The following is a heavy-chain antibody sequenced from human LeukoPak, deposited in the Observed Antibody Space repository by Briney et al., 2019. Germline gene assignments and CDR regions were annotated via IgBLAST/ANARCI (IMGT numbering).Heavy chain of an antibody. Sequence: PSETLSLTCTVSGGSISSGSYYWSWIRQPAGKGLEWIGRIYTSGSTNYNPSLKSRVTISVDTSKNQFSLKLSSVTAADTAVYYCARDRNDSSGYYLDYWGQGTLVTVSS. CDR3: ARDRNDSSGYYLDY. CDR2: IYTSGST. J-gene: IGHJ4*02. D-gene: IGHD3-22*01. CDR1: GGSISSGSYY. V-gene: IGHV4-61*02.